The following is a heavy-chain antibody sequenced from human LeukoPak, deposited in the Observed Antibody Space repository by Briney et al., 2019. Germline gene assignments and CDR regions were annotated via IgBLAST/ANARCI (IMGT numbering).Heavy chain of an antibody. V-gene: IGHV3-53*04. D-gene: IGHD6-19*01. CDR2: IYPDGST. CDR3: ATTSQWRFES. Sequence: GGSLRLSCAASGFTVSNSYMSWVRQAPGEGLEWVSVIYPDGSTNNADSVKGRFTISRHNSENTLYLQMNSLRAEDTAVYYCATTSQWRFESWGQGTLVTVSS. CDR1: GFTVSNSY. J-gene: IGHJ5*01.